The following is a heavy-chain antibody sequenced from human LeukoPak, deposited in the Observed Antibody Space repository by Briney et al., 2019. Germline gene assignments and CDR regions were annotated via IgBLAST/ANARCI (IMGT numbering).Heavy chain of an antibody. Sequence: GGSLRLSCAASGFTFSSYGMHWVRQAPGKGLEWVAVIWYDGSNKYYADSVKGRFTISRDNSKNTLYLQMNSLRAEGTAVYYCARDGIAVAGLNWFDPWGQGTLVTVSS. D-gene: IGHD6-19*01. J-gene: IGHJ5*02. CDR3: ARDGIAVAGLNWFDP. CDR2: IWYDGSNK. CDR1: GFTFSSYG. V-gene: IGHV3-33*01.